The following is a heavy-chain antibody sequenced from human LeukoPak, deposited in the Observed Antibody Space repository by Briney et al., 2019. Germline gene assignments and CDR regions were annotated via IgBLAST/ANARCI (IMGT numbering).Heavy chain of an antibody. D-gene: IGHD3-16*02. J-gene: IGHJ4*02. CDR2: ISYDGSNK. CDR3: ARSSDDYVWGSYRYTADYFDY. CDR1: VFTFSSYA. V-gene: IGHV3-30*04. Sequence: GRSLRLSCAASVFTFSSYAMHWVRQAPGKGLEWVAVISYDGSNKYYADSVKGRFTISRDNSKNTLYLQMNSLRAEDTAVYYCARSSDDYVWGSYRYTADYFDYWGQGTLVTVSS.